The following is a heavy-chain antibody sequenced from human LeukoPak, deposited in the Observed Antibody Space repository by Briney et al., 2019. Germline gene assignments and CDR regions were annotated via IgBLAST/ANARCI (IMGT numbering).Heavy chain of an antibody. D-gene: IGHD5-12*01. Sequence: QAGGSLRLSCAASGFTFSSYWMTWVRQAPGKGLEWVASIKEDGNEKNYMDSVKGRFTISRDNANNSLYLQMNSLRAEDTAVYYCARAGLYSGSGLDYWGQGTLVTVSS. CDR3: ARAGLYSGSGLDY. CDR1: GFTFSSYW. V-gene: IGHV3-7*01. J-gene: IGHJ4*02. CDR2: IKEDGNEK.